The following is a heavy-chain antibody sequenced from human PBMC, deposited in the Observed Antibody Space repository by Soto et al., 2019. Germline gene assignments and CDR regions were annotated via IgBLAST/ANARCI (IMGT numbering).Heavy chain of an antibody. CDR2: IWYDGSNK. CDR1: GFTFSSYG. J-gene: IGHJ4*01. V-gene: IGHV3-33*01. CDR3: STDTYNDMIVVRLDY. Sequence: PGGSLRLSCAASGFTFSSYGMHWVRQAPGKGLEWVAVIWYDGSNKYYADSVKGRFTISRDNSKNTLYLQMNSLEIEDTAVYYCSTDTYNDMIVVRLDYWGHGTLVTVSS. D-gene: IGHD3-22*01.